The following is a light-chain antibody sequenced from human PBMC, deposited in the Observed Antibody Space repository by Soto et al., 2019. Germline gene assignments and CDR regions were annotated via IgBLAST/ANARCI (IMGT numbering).Light chain of an antibody. CDR2: GNS. V-gene: IGLV1-40*01. CDR1: NSNIGAGYD. CDR3: QSYGDSLSGYV. Sequence: QAALTQXPSVSGAPGQRVTISCTGSNSNIGAGYDVHWYQQLPGTAPKLLIYGNSNRPSGVPDRFSGSKSGTSASLTITGLQAEDEADYYCQSYGDSLSGYVFGTGTKVTVL. J-gene: IGLJ1*01.